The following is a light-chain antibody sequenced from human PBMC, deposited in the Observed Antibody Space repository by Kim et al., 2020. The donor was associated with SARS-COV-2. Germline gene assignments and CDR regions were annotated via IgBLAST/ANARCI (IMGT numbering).Light chain of an antibody. CDR1: QGISNS. J-gene: IGKJ1*01. V-gene: IGKV1-27*01. CDR2: GAS. Sequence: DIQMTQSPSSLSASVGDRLTITCRATQGISNSLAWYQQKPGKVPKLLIYGASTLQSGVPSRFSGRGSGTDFTLTISSLQPEDVATYYCQKYNSAPWTFGQGTKVDIK. CDR3: QKYNSAPWT.